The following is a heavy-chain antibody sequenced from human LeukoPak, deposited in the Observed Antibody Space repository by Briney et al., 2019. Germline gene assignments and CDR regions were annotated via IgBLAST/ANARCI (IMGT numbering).Heavy chain of an antibody. D-gene: IGHD2-2*01. Sequence: GGSLRLSCAASGFTVSSNYMSWVRQAPGKGLEWVSVIYSGGSTYYADSVKGRFTISRDNSKNTLYLQMNSLRAEDTAVYYCARDQYGDYGMDVWGQGTTVTVSS. CDR1: GFTVSSNY. J-gene: IGHJ6*02. CDR2: IYSGGST. V-gene: IGHV3-53*01. CDR3: ARDQYGDYGMDV.